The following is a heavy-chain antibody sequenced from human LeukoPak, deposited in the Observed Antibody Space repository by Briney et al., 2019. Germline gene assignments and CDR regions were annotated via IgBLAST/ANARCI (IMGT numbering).Heavy chain of an antibody. CDR3: ANDRYCGGISCYRAAYDY. CDR2: ISSPGGST. J-gene: IGHJ4*02. V-gene: IGHV3-23*01. CDR1: GFTFSNYA. D-gene: IGHD2-21*01. Sequence: GGSLRLSCAASGFTFSNYAMSWVRQAPGKGLEWVSLISSPGGSTYYADSVKGRFTISRDNSKNTLFLQMDSLRAEDTAVYYCANDRYCGGISCYRAAYDYWGQGTLVIVSS.